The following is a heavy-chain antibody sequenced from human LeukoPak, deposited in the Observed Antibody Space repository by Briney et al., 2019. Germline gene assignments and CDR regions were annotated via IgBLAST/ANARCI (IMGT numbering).Heavy chain of an antibody. J-gene: IGHJ4*02. CDR2: ISSSGSTI. Sequence: GGSLRLSCAASGFTFSTYEMIWVRQAPGRGLEWVSYISSSGSTIYYADSVKGRFTISRDNGKTSLYLQMNGLRAEDTAVYYCARESTGGYNFDYWGQGTLVTVSS. CDR3: ARESTGGYNFDY. CDR1: GFTFSTYE. D-gene: IGHD5-24*01. V-gene: IGHV3-48*03.